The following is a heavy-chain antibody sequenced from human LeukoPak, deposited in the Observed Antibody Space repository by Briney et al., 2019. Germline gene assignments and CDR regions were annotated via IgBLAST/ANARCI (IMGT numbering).Heavy chain of an antibody. D-gene: IGHD3-3*01. CDR3: ARVFGDYDFWSGYRPEEAPRHYYYYMDV. CDR2: IYYSGST. Sequence: SETLSLTCTVSGGSISSSSYYWGWIRQPPGKGLEWIGSIYYSGSTYYNPSLKSRVTISVDTSKNQFSLKLSSVTAADRAVYYCARVFGDYDFWSGYRPEEAPRHYYYYMDVWGKGTTVTVSS. J-gene: IGHJ6*03. CDR1: GGSISSSSYY. V-gene: IGHV4-39*07.